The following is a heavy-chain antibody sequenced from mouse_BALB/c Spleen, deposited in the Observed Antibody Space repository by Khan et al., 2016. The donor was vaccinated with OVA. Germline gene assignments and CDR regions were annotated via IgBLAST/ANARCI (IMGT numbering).Heavy chain of an antibody. V-gene: IGHV1-20*02. CDR1: GYSFTGYF. CDR3: GRIYRSDFDY. D-gene: IGHD1-1*01. CDR2: INPHIGET. J-gene: IGHJ2*01. Sequence: EVQLQESGPELVKPGASVKISCKASGYSFTGYFMNWVMQSHGKSLEWIGRINPHIGETFYNQKFKGKATLTVDESSSTAHMELRSLASEDSAVYYCGRIYRSDFDYWGQGTTLTVSS.